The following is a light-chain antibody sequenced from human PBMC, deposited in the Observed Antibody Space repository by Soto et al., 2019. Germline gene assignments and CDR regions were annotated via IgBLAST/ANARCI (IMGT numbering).Light chain of an antibody. Sequence: DIAMTQSPDSLAVSLGERATINCKSSQSVLDVSNNKNSLAWYQQIPGQPPKLLIYWASARESGVPDRVSGSGSVTDLTRNITILQAEDVEVYCCQPYYNIARTFGQGAPLDIK. CDR2: WAS. CDR1: QSVLDVSNNKNS. V-gene: IGKV4-1*01. J-gene: IGKJ1*01. CDR3: QPYYNIART.